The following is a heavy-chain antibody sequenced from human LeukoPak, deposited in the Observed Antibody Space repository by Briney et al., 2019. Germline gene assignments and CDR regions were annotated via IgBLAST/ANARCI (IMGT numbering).Heavy chain of an antibody. V-gene: IGHV3-48*04. J-gene: IGHJ4*02. CDR2: ISSSGSTI. D-gene: IGHD5-24*01. Sequence: PGGSLRLSCAASKFTFSSYDMSWVRQAPGKGLEWVSYISSSGSTIYYADSVKGRFTISRDNAKNSLYLQMNSLRAEDTAVYYCAKDAGMAAKDYWGQGTLVTVSS. CDR3: AKDAGMAAKDY. CDR1: KFTFSSYD.